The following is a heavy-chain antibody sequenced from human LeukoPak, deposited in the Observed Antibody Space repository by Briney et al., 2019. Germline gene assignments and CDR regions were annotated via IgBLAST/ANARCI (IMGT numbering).Heavy chain of an antibody. CDR3: ARVRGSSGYYYALGY. Sequence: GGSLRLSCAASGFTFSSYSMNWVRQAPGKGLEWVSSISSSSSYIYYADSVKGRFTISRDNAKNSLYLQMNSLRAEDTAVYYCARVRGSSGYYYALGYWGQGTLATVSS. D-gene: IGHD3-22*01. CDR2: ISSSSSYI. CDR1: GFTFSSYS. V-gene: IGHV3-21*01. J-gene: IGHJ4*02.